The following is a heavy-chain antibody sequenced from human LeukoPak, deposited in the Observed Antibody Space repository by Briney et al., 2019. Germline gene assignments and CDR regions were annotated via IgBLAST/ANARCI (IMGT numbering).Heavy chain of an antibody. CDR1: GFTFSNYW. D-gene: IGHD7-27*01. J-gene: IGHJ4*02. Sequence: GGSLRLSCAASGFTFSNYWMSWVRQAPGKGLEWVANIKQDGSEEYYIDSVKGRLTISRDNAKNSLYLQMNSLRTEDTAVYYCVRDGSSWGNFDYWGQGTLVSVSS. CDR2: IKQDGSEE. CDR3: VRDGSSWGNFDY. V-gene: IGHV3-7*01.